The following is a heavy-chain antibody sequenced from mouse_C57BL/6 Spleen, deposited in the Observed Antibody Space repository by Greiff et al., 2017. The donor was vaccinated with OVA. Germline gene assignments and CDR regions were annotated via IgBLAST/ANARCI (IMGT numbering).Heavy chain of an antibody. Sequence: VKLVESGPGLVAPSQSLSITCTVSGFSLTSYGVHWVRQPPGKGLEWLVVIWSDGSTTYNSALKSRLSISKDNSKSQVFLKMNSLQTDDTAMYYCARHKATVVAPYAMDYWGQGTSVTVSS. CDR2: IWSDGST. D-gene: IGHD1-1*01. CDR1: GFSLTSYG. CDR3: ARHKATVVAPYAMDY. V-gene: IGHV2-6-1*01. J-gene: IGHJ4*01.